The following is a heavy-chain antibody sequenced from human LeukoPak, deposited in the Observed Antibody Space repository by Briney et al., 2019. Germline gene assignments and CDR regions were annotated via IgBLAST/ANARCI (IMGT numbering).Heavy chain of an antibody. J-gene: IGHJ4*02. CDR2: MNPNSGNT. CDR1: GYTFTSYD. V-gene: IGHV1-8*03. Sequence: ASVKVSCKASGYTFTSYDINWVRQATGQGLEWMGWMNPNSGNTGYAQKFQGRVTITRNTSISTAYMELSSLRSEDTAVYYCASGTTDIVVVPATLRNYYFDYWGQGTLVTVSS. CDR3: ASGTTDIVVVPATLRNYYFDY. D-gene: IGHD2-2*01.